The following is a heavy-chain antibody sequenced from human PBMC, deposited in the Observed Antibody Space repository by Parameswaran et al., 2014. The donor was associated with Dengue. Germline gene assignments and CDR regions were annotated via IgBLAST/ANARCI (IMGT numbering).Heavy chain of an antibody. J-gene: IGHJ4*02. Sequence: WVRQAPGQGLEWMGRIIPILGIANYAQKFQGRVTITADKSTSTAYMELSSLRSEDTAVYYCARELSGYSSSTSVRWGQGTLVTVSS. CDR2: IIPILGIA. CDR3: ARELSGYSSSTSVR. D-gene: IGHD6-13*01. V-gene: IGHV1-69*04.